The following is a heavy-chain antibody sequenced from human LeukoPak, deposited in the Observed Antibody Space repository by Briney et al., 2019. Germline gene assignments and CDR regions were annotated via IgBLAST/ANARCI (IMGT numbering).Heavy chain of an antibody. CDR2: ISSTGRTI. CDR1: GFTSSTYS. CDR3: VRDDYGDYLGWFDS. V-gene: IGHV3-48*04. D-gene: IGHD4-17*01. J-gene: IGHJ5*01. Sequence: PGGSLRLSCAASGFTSSTYSMNWVRQAPGKGLEWISYISSTGRTIHYADSVKGRFTISRDNAKNSLFLQMNSLRAEDTAVYYCVRDDYGDYLGWFDSWGQGTLVTVSS.